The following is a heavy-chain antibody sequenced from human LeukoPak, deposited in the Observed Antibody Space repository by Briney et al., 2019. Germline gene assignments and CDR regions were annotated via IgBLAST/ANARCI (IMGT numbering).Heavy chain of an antibody. CDR1: GGTFSSYA. V-gene: IGHV1-69*01. CDR2: IIPIFGTA. J-gene: IGHJ5*02. Sequence: SVKVSCKASGGTFSSYAISWVRQAPGQGLEWMGGIIPIFGTANYAQKFQGRVTITADESTSTAYMELNSLRVEDTATYYCAADTHSRSWFDHWGQGTLVTVSS. CDR3: AADTHSRSWFDH. D-gene: IGHD6-13*01.